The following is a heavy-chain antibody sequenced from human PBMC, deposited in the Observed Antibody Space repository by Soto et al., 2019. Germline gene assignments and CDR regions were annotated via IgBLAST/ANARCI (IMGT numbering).Heavy chain of an antibody. CDR2: IYYNGST. Sequence: PSETLSLTCTVSGGSISSYYWSWIRQPPGKGLEWIGNIYYNGSTNYSPSLKSRVTISVDTSKNHFSLKLISVTAADTAVYYCARSVFPWGQGTLVTVSS. V-gene: IGHV4-59*01. CDR3: ARSVFP. J-gene: IGHJ5*02. CDR1: GGSISSYY.